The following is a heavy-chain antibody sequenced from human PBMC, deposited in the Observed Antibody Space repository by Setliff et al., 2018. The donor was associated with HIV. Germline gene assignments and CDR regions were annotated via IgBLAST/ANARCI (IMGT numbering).Heavy chain of an antibody. CDR3: ASDPPGSGFHLDY. V-gene: IGHV3-33*01. Sequence: GGSLRLSCAASGFTFSSYGMHWVRQAPGKGLEWVAMIWADEITKFYADSVKGRFTISRDNSKNTMYLQMNTLRVEDTAVYYCASDPPGSGFHLDYWGQGTPVTVSS. CDR2: IWADEITK. J-gene: IGHJ4*02. CDR1: GFTFSSYG. D-gene: IGHD5-12*01.